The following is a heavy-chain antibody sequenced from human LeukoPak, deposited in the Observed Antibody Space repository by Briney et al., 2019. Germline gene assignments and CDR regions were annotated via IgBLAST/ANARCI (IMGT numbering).Heavy chain of an antibody. CDR1: GFTFSSYA. D-gene: IGHD3-22*01. V-gene: IGHV3-30-3*01. J-gene: IGHJ4*02. CDR3: ARDSYYYDSSGYWDY. CDR2: ISYDGSNK. Sequence: GRSLRLSCAASGFTFSSYAMHWVRQAPGKGLEWVAVISYDGSNKYYADSVKGRFTISRDNSKNTLYLQMNSLRAEDTAMYYCARDSYYYDSSGYWDYWGQGTLVTVSS.